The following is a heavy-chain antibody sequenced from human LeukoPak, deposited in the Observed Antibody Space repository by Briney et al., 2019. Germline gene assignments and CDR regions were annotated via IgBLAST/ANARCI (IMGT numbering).Heavy chain of an antibody. CDR1: GFIFNSYW. CDR3: AKWGFTYGPGYFDY. CDR2: VDQDGSEK. D-gene: IGHD3-10*01. Sequence: GGSLRLSCAASGFIFNSYWMNWLRQAPGKGLEWVANVDQDGSEKYYVGSVKGRFTISRDNSKKTLYLQMDSLRAEDMALYYCAKWGFTYGPGYFDYWGQGTLVTVSS. V-gene: IGHV3-7*03. J-gene: IGHJ4*02.